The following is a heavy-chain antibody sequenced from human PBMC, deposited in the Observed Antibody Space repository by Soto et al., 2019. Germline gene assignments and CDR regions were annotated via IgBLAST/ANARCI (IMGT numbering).Heavy chain of an antibody. CDR3: AREDVLLWFGETTNYYYYMDV. V-gene: IGHV6-1*01. J-gene: IGHJ6*03. Sequence: SQTLSLTFAISGDSVSSNSAAWNWIRQSPSRGLEWLGRTYYRSKWYNDYAVSVKSRITINPDTSKNQFSLQLNSVTPEDTAVYYCAREDVLLWFGETTNYYYYMDVWGKGTTVTVSS. CDR1: GDSVSSNSAA. CDR2: TYYRSKWYN. D-gene: IGHD3-10*01.